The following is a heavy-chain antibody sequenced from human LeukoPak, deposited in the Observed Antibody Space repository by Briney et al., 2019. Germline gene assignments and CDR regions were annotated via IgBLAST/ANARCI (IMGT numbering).Heavy chain of an antibody. J-gene: IGHJ4*02. D-gene: IGHD2/OR15-2a*01. CDR2: ISGSGGST. V-gene: IGHV3-23*01. CDR1: GFTVSTNY. CDR3: ARVRDYLFDY. Sequence: GGSLRLSCAASGFTVSTNYMSWVRQAPGKGLEWVSAISGSGGSTYYADSVKGRFTISRDNSKNTLYLQMNSLRSDDTAVSYCARVRDYLFDYWGQGTLVTVSS.